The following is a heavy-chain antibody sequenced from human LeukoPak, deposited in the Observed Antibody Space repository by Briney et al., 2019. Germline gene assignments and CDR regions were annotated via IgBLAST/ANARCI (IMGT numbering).Heavy chain of an antibody. V-gene: IGHV3-30*03. J-gene: IGHJ6*02. CDR3: ARDNYGMDV. Sequence: PGRPLRLSCAASGFTFSSYGMYWVRQAPGKGLEWVAVISYDGSNKYYADSVKGRFTISRDNSKNTLYLQMNSLRAEDTAVYYCARDNYGMDVWGQGTTVTVSS. CDR1: GFTFSSYG. CDR2: ISYDGSNK.